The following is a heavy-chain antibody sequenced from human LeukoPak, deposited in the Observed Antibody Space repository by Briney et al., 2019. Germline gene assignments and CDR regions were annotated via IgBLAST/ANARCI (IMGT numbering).Heavy chain of an antibody. CDR2: INTDGSST. CDR1: GFTFSSYW. V-gene: IGHV3-74*01. D-gene: IGHD3-10*01. CDR3: ARGRSMVRGAQYFDY. Sequence: GGSLRLSCAASGFTFSSYWMHWVRQAPGKGLVWVSHINTDGSSTSYADSVKGRFTISRDNAKNSLYLQMNSLRAEDTAVYYCARGRSMVRGAQYFDYWGQGTLVTVSS. J-gene: IGHJ4*02.